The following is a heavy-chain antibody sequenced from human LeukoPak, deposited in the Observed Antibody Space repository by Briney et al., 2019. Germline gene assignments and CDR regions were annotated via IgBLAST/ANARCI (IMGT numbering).Heavy chain of an antibody. V-gene: IGHV3-23*01. D-gene: IGHD5-12*01. CDR3: ARGGLGYSGYEEGLDY. CDR2: ISGSGGST. Sequence: GGSLRLPCAASGFTFNRYAMMWVRQAPGKGLEWVLAISGSGGSTYYADSVTGRFTVSRDNSQNTLYLQMNSLRAEDTAVYYCARGGLGYSGYEEGLDYWGQGTPVTVSS. CDR1: GFTFNRYA. J-gene: IGHJ4*02.